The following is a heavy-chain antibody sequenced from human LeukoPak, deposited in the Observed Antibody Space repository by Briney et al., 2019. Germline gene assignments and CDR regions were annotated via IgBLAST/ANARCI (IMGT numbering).Heavy chain of an antibody. V-gene: IGHV3-21*01. D-gene: IGHD3-10*01. Sequence: GGSLRLSCAASGFTFSSYSMNWVRQAPGKGLEWVSSISSSSSYIYYADSVKGRFTISRDNAKNSLYLQMSSLRAEDTAVYYCAKDQRSYYASGSHYRGGNWFDPWGQGTLVTVSS. CDR1: GFTFSSYS. CDR3: AKDQRSYYASGSHYRGGNWFDP. J-gene: IGHJ5*02. CDR2: ISSSSSYI.